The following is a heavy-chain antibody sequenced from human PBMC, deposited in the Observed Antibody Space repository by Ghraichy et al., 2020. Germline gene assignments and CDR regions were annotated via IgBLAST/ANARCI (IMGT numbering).Heavy chain of an antibody. J-gene: IGHJ6*03. V-gene: IGHV1-69*13. Sequence: SVKVSCKASGGTFSSYAISWVRQAPGQGLEWMGGIIPIFGTANYAQKFQGRVTITADESTSTAYMELSSLRSEDTAVYYCARGPHGTSGYSSTTTDYMDVWGKGTTVTVSS. CDR1: GGTFSSYA. D-gene: IGHD6-19*01. CDR3: ARGPHGTSGYSSTTTDYMDV. CDR2: IIPIFGTA.